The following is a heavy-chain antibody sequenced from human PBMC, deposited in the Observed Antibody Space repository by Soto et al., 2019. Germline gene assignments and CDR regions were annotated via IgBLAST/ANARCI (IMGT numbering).Heavy chain of an antibody. CDR1: VASLHIGGYY. V-gene: IGHV4-31*03. Sequence: PSETLSLTCTFSVASLHIGGYYCAWIRQNPGKGLEWIGYIYYTGVTYYNPSLGSRVNISVDTSKNQFSLELTSVTAADTAVYYCARDGSSNDNWLDPWGQGRLVTVSS. D-gene: IGHD2-2*01. CDR3: ARDGSSNDNWLDP. CDR2: IYYTGVT. J-gene: IGHJ5*02.